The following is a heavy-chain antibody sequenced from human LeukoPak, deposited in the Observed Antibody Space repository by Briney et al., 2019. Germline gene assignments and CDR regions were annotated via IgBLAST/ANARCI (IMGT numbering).Heavy chain of an antibody. CDR3: ARANYDSSGYYTGYYYGMDV. CDR1: GFMFSSNW. V-gene: IGHV3-7*04. CDR2: IKEDGTET. Sequence: GGSLRLSCAASGFMFSSNWMSWVRLAPGKGLEWVANIKEDGTETYYVDSVKGRFTISRDNAKNSLYLQMNSLRAEDTAVYYCARANYDSSGYYTGYYYGMDVWGQGTTVTVSS. J-gene: IGHJ6*02. D-gene: IGHD3-22*01.